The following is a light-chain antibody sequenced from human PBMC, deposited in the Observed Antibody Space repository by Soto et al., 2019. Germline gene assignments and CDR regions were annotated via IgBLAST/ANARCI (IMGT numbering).Light chain of an antibody. J-gene: IGKJ1*01. CDR2: DAS. V-gene: IGKV3-20*01. Sequence: EILLPQSPGTLSFAPVYIVTLSCSASQSVSGNYLAWYQQKPGQSNRLVIYDASSRATGIKDRFSGSGSGTDFTLTISRMEPEDFAVYFCYKYDSSQWTCGNGHKGDLK. CDR1: QSVSGNY. CDR3: YKYDSSQWT.